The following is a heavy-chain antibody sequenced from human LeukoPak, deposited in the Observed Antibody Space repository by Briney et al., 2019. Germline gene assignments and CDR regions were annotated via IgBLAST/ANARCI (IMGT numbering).Heavy chain of an antibody. J-gene: IGHJ1*01. D-gene: IGHD3-22*01. V-gene: IGHV4-39*01. CDR2: IYYSGRT. Sequence: SETLSLTCSVSGDSVSRSDSYWDWIRQPPGKVLEWIGTIYYSGRTYYSPSLQSRVTMSVDPYNHQFSLNLRSVTAADTAVYYCARRRYYDGSGYLEWGQGTLLSVSS. CDR3: ARRRYYDGSGYLE. CDR1: GDSVSRSDSY.